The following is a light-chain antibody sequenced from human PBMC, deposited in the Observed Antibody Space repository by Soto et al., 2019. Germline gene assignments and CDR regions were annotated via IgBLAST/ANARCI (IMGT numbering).Light chain of an antibody. J-gene: IGLJ1*01. CDR2: EVS. CDR1: SSDVGGYNY. V-gene: IGLV2-14*01. CDR3: SSYTSSRTRV. Sequence: QSALTQPASVSGSPGQSITSSCTGTSSDVGGYNYVSWYQQHPGKAPKLMIYEVSNRPSGVSTRFSGSKSGNTASLTISGLQAEDEADYYCSSYTSSRTRVFGTGTKVTV.